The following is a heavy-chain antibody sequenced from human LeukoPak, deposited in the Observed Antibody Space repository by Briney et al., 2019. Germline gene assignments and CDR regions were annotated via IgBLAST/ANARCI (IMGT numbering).Heavy chain of an antibody. CDR3: AKALREVVMTD. D-gene: IGHD3-22*01. Sequence: PGGSLRLSCAASGFTFSSYGMHWVRQAPGKGLEWVAVIWYDGSIKYYADSVKGRFTISRDNSKNTLYLQMNSLRAEDTAVYYCAKALREVVMTDWGQGTLVTVSS. J-gene: IGHJ4*02. V-gene: IGHV3-33*06. CDR2: IWYDGSIK. CDR1: GFTFSSYG.